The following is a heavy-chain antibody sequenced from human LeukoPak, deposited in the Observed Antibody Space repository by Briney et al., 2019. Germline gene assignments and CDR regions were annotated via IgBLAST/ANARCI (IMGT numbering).Heavy chain of an antibody. Sequence: SQTLSLTCTVSGGSISSYYWSWIRQPPGKGLEWIGYIYYSGSTNYNPSLKSRVTISVDTSKNQFSLKLSSVTAADTAVYYCARDGGGGFDYWGQGTLVTVSS. D-gene: IGHD3-16*01. CDR3: ARDGGGGFDY. V-gene: IGHV4-59*01. CDR1: GGSISSYY. CDR2: IYYSGST. J-gene: IGHJ4*02.